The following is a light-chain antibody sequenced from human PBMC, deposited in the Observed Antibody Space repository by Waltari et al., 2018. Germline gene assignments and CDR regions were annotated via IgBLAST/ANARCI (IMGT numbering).Light chain of an antibody. CDR3: SSHTSTVPHV. Sequence: QSALTQPRSVSGSPGQSVTISCTGTSSDVGGYNYVSWYQQHPDKAPKLIIYDINKRPSGVPDRFSGSKSGNTASLTISGLQAEDEADYYCSSHTSTVPHVFGTGTKVTVV. CDR1: SSDVGGYNY. CDR2: DIN. V-gene: IGLV2-11*01. J-gene: IGLJ1*01.